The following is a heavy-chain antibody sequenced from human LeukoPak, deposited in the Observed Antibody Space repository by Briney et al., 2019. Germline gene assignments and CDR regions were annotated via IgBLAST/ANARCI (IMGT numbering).Heavy chain of an antibody. D-gene: IGHD3-3*01. CDR2: IYSSGST. Sequence: SETLSLTCTVSRGSISTYYWSWVRQPAGEGLEWIGRIYSSGSTKYNPSLKSRVTMSVDTSNNQFSLQLNSVTPEDTAVYYCARKTYDFWSGYGYFDYWGQGTLVTVSS. J-gene: IGHJ4*02. V-gene: IGHV4-4*07. CDR3: ARKTYDFWSGYGYFDY. CDR1: RGSISTYY.